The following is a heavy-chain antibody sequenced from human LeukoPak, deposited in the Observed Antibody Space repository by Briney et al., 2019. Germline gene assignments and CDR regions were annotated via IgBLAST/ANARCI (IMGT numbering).Heavy chain of an antibody. Sequence: SETLSLTCTVSGGSISSSSYYWGWIRQPPGKGLEWIGSIYYSGSTYYNPSLKSRVTISVDTSENQFSLKLSSVTAADTAVYYCARGHGDYVNYYYYYYMDVWGKGTTVTASS. D-gene: IGHD4-17*01. CDR1: GGSISSSSYY. CDR2: IYYSGST. CDR3: ARGHGDYVNYYYYYYMDV. J-gene: IGHJ6*03. V-gene: IGHV4-39*07.